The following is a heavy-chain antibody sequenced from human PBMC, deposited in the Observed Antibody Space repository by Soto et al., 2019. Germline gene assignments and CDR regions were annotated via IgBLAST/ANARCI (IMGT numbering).Heavy chain of an antibody. CDR2: IYYSGST. D-gene: IGHD4-17*01. J-gene: IGHJ6*03. CDR1: GGSISSYY. V-gene: IGHV4-59*08. Sequence: SETLSLTCTVSGGSISSYYWSWIRQPPGKGLEWIGYIYYSGSTNYNPSLKSRVTISVDTSKNQFSLKLSSVTAADTAVYYCARRVTTVTTGGDWYYYMDVWGKGTTVTVSS. CDR3: ARRVTTVTTGGDWYYYMDV.